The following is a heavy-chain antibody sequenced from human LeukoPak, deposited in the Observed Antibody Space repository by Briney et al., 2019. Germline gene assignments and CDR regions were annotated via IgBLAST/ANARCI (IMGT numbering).Heavy chain of an antibody. V-gene: IGHV4-39*01. D-gene: IGHD5-18*01. CDR2: IYYSGSI. J-gene: IGHJ4*02. CDR1: GGSISSSSYY. CDR3: ARHPPSRGYSYGYPPNYFDY. Sequence: SETLSLTCTVSGGSISSSSYYWGWIRQPPGKGLEWIGGIYYSGSIYYNPSLKSRVTISVDTSKNQFSLKLSSVTAADTAVYYCARHPPSRGYSYGYPPNYFDYWGQGTLVTVSS.